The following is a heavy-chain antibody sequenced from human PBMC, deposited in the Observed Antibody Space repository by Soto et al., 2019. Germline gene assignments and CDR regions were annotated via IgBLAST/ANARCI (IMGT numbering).Heavy chain of an antibody. D-gene: IGHD6-6*01. V-gene: IGHV4-59*01. J-gene: IGHJ5*02. CDR1: GGSISSYY. CDR3: ARARVEYSSSWSWFDP. Sequence: SETLSLTCTVSGGSISSYYWSWIRQPPGKGLEWIGYIYYIGSTNYNPSLKSRVTISVDTSKNQFSLKLSSVTAADTAVYYCARARVEYSSSWSWFDPWGQGTLVTVSS. CDR2: IYYIGST.